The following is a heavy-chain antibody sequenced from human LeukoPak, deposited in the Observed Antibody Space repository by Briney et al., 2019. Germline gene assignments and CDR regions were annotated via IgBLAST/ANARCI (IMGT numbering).Heavy chain of an antibody. V-gene: IGHV4-34*01. D-gene: IGHD1-26*01. Sequence: PSETLSLTCAVYGGSFSGYYWSWIRQPPGKGLEWIGEINHSGSTNYNPSLKSRVTISVDTSKNQFSLQLNSVTPEDTAVYYCARDGPRVGARDIVFDYRGQGTLVTVSS. CDR2: INHSGST. J-gene: IGHJ4*02. CDR1: GGSFSGYY. CDR3: ARDGPRVGARDIVFDY.